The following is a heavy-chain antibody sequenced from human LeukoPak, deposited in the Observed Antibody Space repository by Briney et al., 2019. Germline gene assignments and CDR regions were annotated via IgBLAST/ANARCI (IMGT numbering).Heavy chain of an antibody. V-gene: IGHV3-74*01. CDR1: GFTFSGYW. CDR3: ARTFAAAHIDY. J-gene: IGHJ4*02. Sequence: GGSLRLSCAASGFTFSGYWMHWVRQAPGKGLGWVSRIKSDGSSTTYADSVKGRFTISRDNAKNTLYLEMNSLRAEDTAVYYCARTFAAAHIDYWGQGTLVTVSS. D-gene: IGHD2-15*01. CDR2: IKSDGSST.